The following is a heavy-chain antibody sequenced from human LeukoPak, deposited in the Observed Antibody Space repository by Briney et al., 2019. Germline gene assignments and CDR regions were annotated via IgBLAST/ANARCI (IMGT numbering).Heavy chain of an antibody. V-gene: IGHV4-59*01. J-gene: IGHJ4*02. CDR1: GVSISSYY. CDR3: ARGPPPSGSYSRPFDY. CDR2: IYYSGST. D-gene: IGHD1-26*01. Sequence: SETLSLTCTVSGVSISSYYWSWIRQPPGKGLEWMGYIYYSGSTNYNPSLKSRVTISVDTSKNQFSLKLSSVTAADTAVYYCARGPPPSGSYSRPFDYWGQGTLVTVSS.